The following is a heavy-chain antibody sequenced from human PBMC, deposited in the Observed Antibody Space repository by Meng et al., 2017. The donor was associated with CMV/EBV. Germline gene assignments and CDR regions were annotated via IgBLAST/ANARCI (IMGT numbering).Heavy chain of an antibody. V-gene: IGHV3-73*01. D-gene: IGHD3-3*01. J-gene: IGHJ6*02. CDR3: TRPNAYYDFWSGCGMGYYYYGMDV. CDR2: IRSKANSYAT. CDR1: GFTFSGSA. Sequence: GGSLRLSCAASGFTFSGSAMHWVRQASGKGLEWVGRIRSKANSYATAYAASVKGRFTISRDDSKNTAYLQMNSLKTEDTAVYYCTRPNAYYDFWSGCGMGYYYYGMDVWGQGTTVTVSS.